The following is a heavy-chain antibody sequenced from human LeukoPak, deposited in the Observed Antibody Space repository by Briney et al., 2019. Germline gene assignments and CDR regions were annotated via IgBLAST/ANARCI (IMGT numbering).Heavy chain of an antibody. CDR3: AREWELYTYFDY. J-gene: IGHJ4*02. CDR1: GGSISSSNYY. D-gene: IGHD1-26*01. V-gene: IGHV4-39*07. Sequence: SETLSLTCTVSGGSISSSNYYWGWIRQPPGKGLEWIGSLYYSGSTYYNPSLNSRVTISVDTSKSQSFLKLTSVTAADTAVYYCAREWELYTYFDYWGQGTLVTVSS. CDR2: LYYSGST.